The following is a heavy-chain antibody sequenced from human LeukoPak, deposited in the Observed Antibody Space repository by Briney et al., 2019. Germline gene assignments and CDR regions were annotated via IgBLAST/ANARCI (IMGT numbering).Heavy chain of an antibody. Sequence: SETLSLTCAVYGGSFSGYYWSWIRQPPGKGLEWIGEINHSGSTNYNPSLKSRVTISVDTSKNQSSLKLSSVTAADTAVYYCARVPRYQLLLDYWGQGTLVTVSS. CDR3: ARVPRYQLLLDY. CDR1: GGSFSGYY. CDR2: INHSGST. J-gene: IGHJ4*02. V-gene: IGHV4-34*01. D-gene: IGHD2-2*01.